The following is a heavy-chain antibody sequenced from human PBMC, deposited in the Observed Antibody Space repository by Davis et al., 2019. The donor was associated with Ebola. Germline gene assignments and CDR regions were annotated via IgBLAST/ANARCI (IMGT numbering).Heavy chain of an antibody. Sequence: MPSETLSLTCTVSGVSISSSSYYWGWIRQPPGKGLEWIGSIHYSGSTYHNPSLKSRLTISVDTSKNQFSLKLSSVTAADTAVYYCARRIMITFGGVIVKGDYFDYWGQGTLVTVSS. V-gene: IGHV4-39*07. CDR3: ARRIMITFGGVIVKGDYFDY. J-gene: IGHJ4*02. CDR2: IHYSGST. CDR1: GVSISSSSYY. D-gene: IGHD3-16*02.